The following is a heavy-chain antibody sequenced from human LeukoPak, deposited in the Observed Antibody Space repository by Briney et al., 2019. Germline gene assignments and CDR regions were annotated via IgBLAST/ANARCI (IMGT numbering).Heavy chain of an antibody. V-gene: IGHV3-15*01. Sequence: PGGSLRLSCAASGFTFSNAWMSWVRQAPGKGLEWVGRIKSKTDGGATDYAAPVKGRFTISRDDSKNTLYLQMNSLKTEDTAVYYCTTDQTRDGYNYGRYYFDYWGQGTLVTVSS. J-gene: IGHJ4*02. CDR2: IKSKTDGGAT. CDR1: GFTFSNAW. CDR3: TTDQTRDGYNYGRYYFDY. D-gene: IGHD5-24*01.